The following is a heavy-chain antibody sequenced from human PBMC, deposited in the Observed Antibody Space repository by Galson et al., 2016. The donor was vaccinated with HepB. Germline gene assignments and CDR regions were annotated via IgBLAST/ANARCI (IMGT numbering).Heavy chain of an antibody. CDR3: ARVRDGYNHDYYYGMDV. J-gene: IGHJ6*02. CDR2: IIPIFGTS. V-gene: IGHV1-69*13. D-gene: IGHD5-24*01. Sequence: SVKVSCKASGGTFTSYAISWVRQAPGQGLEWMGGIIPIFGTSNYAQKFQGRVTITADESTSTAYMELSSLRSEDTAVYYCARVRDGYNHDYYYGMDVWGQGTTVTVSS. CDR1: GGTFTSYA.